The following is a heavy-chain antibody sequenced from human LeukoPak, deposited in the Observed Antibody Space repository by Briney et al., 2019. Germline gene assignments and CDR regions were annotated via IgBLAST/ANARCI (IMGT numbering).Heavy chain of an antibody. V-gene: IGHV3-7*01. Sequence: PGGSLRLSCVGSGFTFRNYWMSWVRQAPGRGLDWVATIKQDGILKHYADSVKGRFTISRDNAENSLYLQMDSLRVDDTAVYYCARLGGETTRLDLWGQGALVTVSS. D-gene: IGHD1-7*01. CDR2: IKQDGILK. CDR1: GFTFRNYW. CDR3: ARLGGETTRLDL. J-gene: IGHJ5*02.